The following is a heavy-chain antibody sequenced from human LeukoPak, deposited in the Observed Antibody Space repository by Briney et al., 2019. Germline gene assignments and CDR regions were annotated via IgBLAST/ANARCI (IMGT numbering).Heavy chain of an antibody. CDR2: ISYDGSNK. D-gene: IGHD6-19*01. J-gene: IGHJ4*02. Sequence: PGRSLTLSCAASGFTFSSYGMHCVRRAPGKGLEWVAIISYDGSNKYYADSVKGRFTISRDNSKNTLYLQMNSLRAEDTAVYYCAKDHYSSGWYFDYRGQGTLVTVSS. CDR1: GFTFSSYG. CDR3: AKDHYSSGWYFDY. V-gene: IGHV3-30*18.